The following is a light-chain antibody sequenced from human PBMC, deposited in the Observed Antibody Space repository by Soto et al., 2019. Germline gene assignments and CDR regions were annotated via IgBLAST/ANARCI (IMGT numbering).Light chain of an antibody. CDR2: DAS. V-gene: IGKV3-11*01. J-gene: IGKJ5*01. CDR1: QSVSSY. Sequence: EIVLTHSPATLSLSPCERATLSFRASQSVSSYLAWYQQKPGQAPRLLIYDASNRATGIPARFSGSGSGTDFTLTISSLEPEDFAVYYCQQSGSSPTFGQGTRLEIK. CDR3: QQSGSSPT.